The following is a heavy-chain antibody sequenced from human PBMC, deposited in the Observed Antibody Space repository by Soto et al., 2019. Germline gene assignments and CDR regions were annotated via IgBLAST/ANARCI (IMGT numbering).Heavy chain of an antibody. CDR3: AREYTAWPLAYGLDV. Sequence: GGSLRLSCVGSGFTFSNFSINWVRQAPGKGLEWVSSISSRSDIHYADSLKGRFTISRDNAKNSVSLQMNSLRAEDTAVYYCAREYTAWPLAYGLDVWGQGTTVTVYS. CDR1: GFTFSNFS. J-gene: IGHJ6*02. CDR2: ISSRSDI. D-gene: IGHD2-2*02. V-gene: IGHV3-21*01.